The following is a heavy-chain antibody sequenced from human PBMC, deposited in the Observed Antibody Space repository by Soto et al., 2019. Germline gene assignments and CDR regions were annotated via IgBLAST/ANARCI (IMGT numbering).Heavy chain of an antibody. V-gene: IGHV5-51*01. CDR2: IFPGDSDT. CDR3: AAGYSTGLDAFDL. D-gene: IGHD2-8*02. J-gene: IGHJ3*01. CDR1: GYNFANYW. Sequence: EVQLVQSGAEAKKPGESLKISCKGSGYNFANYWIGWVRQVPGKGLEWMGMIFPGDSDTKNSPSLQGQITMSVDKSNSSAYLQWRSLKASDTAMYYCAAGYSTGLDAFDLGGQGTLVTVSS.